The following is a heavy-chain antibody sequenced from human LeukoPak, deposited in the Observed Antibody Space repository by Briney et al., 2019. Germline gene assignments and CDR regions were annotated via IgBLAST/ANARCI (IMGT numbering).Heavy chain of an antibody. D-gene: IGHD6-19*01. CDR3: AKVIVQYSRGLEDY. V-gene: IGHV3-23*01. CDR1: GFTFSIYA. CDR2: ISDSGGST. Sequence: GGSLRLSCAASGFTFSIYAMSWVRQAPGKGLEWVSAISDSGGSTYYADSVRGRFTNPRDNSRNTLYLQMNSLRAEDTAGYYCAKVIVQYSRGLEDYWGQGTLVTVPS. J-gene: IGHJ4*02.